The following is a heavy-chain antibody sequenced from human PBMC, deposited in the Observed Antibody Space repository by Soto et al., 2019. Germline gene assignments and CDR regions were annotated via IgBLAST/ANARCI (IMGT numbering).Heavy chain of an antibody. J-gene: IGHJ6*02. CDR1: GFTFTNSA. CDR3: VMVDNYVTPTPQDV. CDR2: IVVGSGNT. Sequence: ASVKVSCKASGFTFTNSAVQWVRQARGQRLEWIGWIVVGSGNTNYAQKFQERVTITRDMSTSTAYMELSSLRSEDTAVYYCVMVDNYVTPTPQDVWGQGTTVTVSS. D-gene: IGHD3-16*01. V-gene: IGHV1-58*01.